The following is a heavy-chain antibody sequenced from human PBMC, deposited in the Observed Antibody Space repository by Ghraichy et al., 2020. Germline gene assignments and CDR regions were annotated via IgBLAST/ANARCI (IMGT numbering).Heavy chain of an antibody. CDR1: GFTFDDYA. V-gene: IGHV3-43D*03. CDR2: ISWDGGST. D-gene: IGHD4-17*01. CDR3: AKDMGQTTVTHLFIKSNYYYYYYGMDV. Sequence: GGSLRLSCAASGFTFDDYAMHWVRQAPGKGLEWVSLISWDGGSTYYADSVKGRFTISRDNSKNSLYLQMNSLRAEDTALYYCAKDMGQTTVTHLFIKSNYYYYYYGMDVWGQGTTVTVSS. J-gene: IGHJ6*02.